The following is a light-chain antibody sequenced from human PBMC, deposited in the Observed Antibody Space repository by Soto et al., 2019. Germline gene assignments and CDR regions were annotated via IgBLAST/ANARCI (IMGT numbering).Light chain of an antibody. CDR2: RNN. V-gene: IGLV1-47*01. CDR1: SSNIGSNY. CDR3: AAWDDSRSGGV. J-gene: IGLJ2*01. Sequence: QSVLTQPPSASGTPGQRVTISCSGSSSNIGSNYVYWYQQLPGTAPKLLIYRNNQRPSGVPDRFSGSKSGTSASLAISGLRSEDEAYYYCAAWDDSRSGGVFGGGTKLTVL.